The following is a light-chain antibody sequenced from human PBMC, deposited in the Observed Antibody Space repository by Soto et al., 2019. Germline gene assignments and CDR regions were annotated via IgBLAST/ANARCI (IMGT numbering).Light chain of an antibody. V-gene: IGKV3-20*01. CDR2: GAS. CDR1: QSVSSNY. Sequence: EIVLTQSPGTPSLSPGERATLSCRASQSVSSNYLAWYQQKPGQAPRPLIYGASSRATGIPDRFSGSGAGTDFTLTISRLESEDFAVYYCQQYGSSPWTFGQGTKVEIK. J-gene: IGKJ1*01. CDR3: QQYGSSPWT.